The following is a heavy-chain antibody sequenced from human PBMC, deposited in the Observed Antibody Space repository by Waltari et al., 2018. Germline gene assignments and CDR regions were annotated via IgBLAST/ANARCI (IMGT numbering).Heavy chain of an antibody. CDR2: ISSRGQP. D-gene: IGHD3-3*01. CDR3: ARATYYDFSSVYSFDS. CDR1: GGSISNSS. V-gene: IGHV4-59*01. Sequence: QVQLQESGPGLVKPSETLSLTCSVSGGSISNSSWNWIRQTPGKGLEWIGYISSRGQPDYNPSLKSRVSVSRDTSKTRFSLRLSAVTAADTAVYYCARATYYDFSSVYSFDSWRQGTLVTVSS. J-gene: IGHJ4*02.